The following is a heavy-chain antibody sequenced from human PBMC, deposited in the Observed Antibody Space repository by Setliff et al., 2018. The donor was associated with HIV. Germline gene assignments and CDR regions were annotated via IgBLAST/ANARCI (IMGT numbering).Heavy chain of an antibody. CDR2: INPSGSIT. Sequence: GASVKVSCKTSGYTFNAFYIYWVRQAPGQGLEWMGMINPSGSITNYAQKFQGRLTLTRDTSMSTVYMELNGLKSEDTAIYYCAREPPRRRGTVAEDYWGQGTLVTVSS. D-gene: IGHD1-26*01. CDR3: AREPPRRRGTVAEDY. V-gene: IGHV1-46*02. J-gene: IGHJ4*02. CDR1: GYTFNAFY.